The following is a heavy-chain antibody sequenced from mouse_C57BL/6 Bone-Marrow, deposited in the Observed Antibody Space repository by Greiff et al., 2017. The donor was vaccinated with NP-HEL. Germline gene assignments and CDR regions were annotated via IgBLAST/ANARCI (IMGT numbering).Heavy chain of an antibody. CDR3: TTTFITTVVARAHYFDY. J-gene: IGHJ2*01. CDR2: IDPENGDT. CDR1: GFNIKNDY. D-gene: IGHD1-1*01. Sequence: DVQLVESGAELVRPGASVKLSCTASGFNIKNDYMHWVKQRPEQGLEWIGWIDPENGDTEYASKFQGKATITADTSSNTAYLQLSSLTSEDTAVYYCTTTFITTVVARAHYFDYWGQGTTLTVSS. V-gene: IGHV14-4*01.